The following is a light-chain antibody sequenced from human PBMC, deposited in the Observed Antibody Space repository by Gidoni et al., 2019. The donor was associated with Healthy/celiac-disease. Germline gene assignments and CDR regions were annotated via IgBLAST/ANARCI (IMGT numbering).Light chain of an antibody. CDR1: QDISNY. CDR2: GAS. CDR3: QQYDNLPLT. V-gene: IGKV1-33*01. Sequence: DLQMTQSPSSLSASVGDRVTITCQASQDISNYLNWYQQKPGKAPKLLISGASNLETGVTSRFSGSGSGTDFTFTISSLQSEDIATYYCQQYDNLPLTFGGGTKVEIK. J-gene: IGKJ4*01.